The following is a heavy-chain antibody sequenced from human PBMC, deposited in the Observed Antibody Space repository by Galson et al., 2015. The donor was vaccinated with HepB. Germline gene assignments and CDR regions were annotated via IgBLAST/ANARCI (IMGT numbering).Heavy chain of an antibody. CDR3: ARLSHYGSGSYQYFDY. D-gene: IGHD3-10*01. V-gene: IGHV3-72*01. CDR1: GFTFSDHY. Sequence: LRLSCAASGFTFSDHYIDWVRQAPGQGLEWVGRARNKAYNYITQYAASVKDRFSISRDDSKNSVYLQMNSLKTEDAAVYYCARLSHYGSGSYQYFDYWGQGTLVTVSS. J-gene: IGHJ4*02. CDR2: ARNKAYNYIT.